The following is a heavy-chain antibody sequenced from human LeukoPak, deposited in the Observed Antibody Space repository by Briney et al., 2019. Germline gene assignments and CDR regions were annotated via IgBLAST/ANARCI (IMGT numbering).Heavy chain of an antibody. V-gene: IGHV3-30*04. J-gene: IGHJ6*03. D-gene: IGHD2-21*01. CDR2: ISYDGSNK. CDR1: GFTFSSYA. CDR3: ARGGSPIYYYYMDV. Sequence: PGGSLRLSCAASGFTFSSYAMHWVRQAPGKGLEWVAVISYDGSNKYYADSVKARFTISRDTSKNTLYLQMNSLRAEDTALYYCARGGSPIYYYYMDVWGEGTTVTVSS.